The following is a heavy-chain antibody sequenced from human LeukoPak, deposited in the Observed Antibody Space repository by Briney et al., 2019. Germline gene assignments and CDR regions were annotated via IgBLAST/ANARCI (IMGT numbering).Heavy chain of an antibody. V-gene: IGHV4-34*01. J-gene: IGHJ4*02. CDR1: RGSFSGYY. D-gene: IGHD3-10*01. CDR2: INHSGST. CDR3: ARGKVSYGSGSYYKY. Sequence: SETLSLTCAVYRGSFSGYYWSWIRQPPGKGLEWIGEINHSGSTNYNPSLKSRVTISVDTSKNQFSLKLSSVTAADTAVYYCARGKVSYGSGSYYKYWGQGTLVTVSS.